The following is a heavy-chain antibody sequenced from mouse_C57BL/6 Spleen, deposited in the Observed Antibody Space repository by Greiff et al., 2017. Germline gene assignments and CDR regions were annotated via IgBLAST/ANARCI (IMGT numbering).Heavy chain of an antibody. CDR3: VRHPPGYPYYYAMDY. Sequence: EVQLVESGGGLVQPKGSLKLSCAASGFSFNTYAMNWVRQAPGQGLEWVARIRSKSNNYATYYADSVKDRFTISRDDSESMLYLHMNNLKTEDTAMYSCVRHPPGYPYYYAMDYWGQGTSVTVSS. CDR2: IRSKSNNYAT. V-gene: IGHV10-1*01. CDR1: GFSFNTYA. D-gene: IGHD3-2*02. J-gene: IGHJ4*01.